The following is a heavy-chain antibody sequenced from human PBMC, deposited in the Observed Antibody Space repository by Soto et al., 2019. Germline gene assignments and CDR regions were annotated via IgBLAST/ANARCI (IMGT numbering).Heavy chain of an antibody. CDR3: ARGRRTGNYWMDV. J-gene: IGHJ6*02. V-gene: IGHV1-69*01. Sequence: QEQLLQSGAEVRKPGSSVKVSCKASGGTFNNYAVSWVRQAPGQGLEWMGGIIPMFETVNYAQRFQGRLTLAADEATSTAYMELTSLTAADTAIYFCARGRRTGNYWMDVWGQGTTVTVSS. D-gene: IGHD2-8*02. CDR2: IIPMFETV. CDR1: GGTFNNYA.